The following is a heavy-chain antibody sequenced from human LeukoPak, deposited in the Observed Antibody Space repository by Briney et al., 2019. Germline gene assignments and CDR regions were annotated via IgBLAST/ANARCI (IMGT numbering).Heavy chain of an antibody. D-gene: IGHD6-13*01. CDR2: IYSGGST. Sequence: GGSLRLSCAASGYTVSSNYMSWVRQAPGEGLEWVSVIYSGGSTYYADSVKGRFTISRDNSKNTLYLQMNSLRAEDTAVYYCAREEYSSSWYYYGMDVWGQGTTVTVSS. CDR3: AREEYSSSWYYYGMDV. V-gene: IGHV3-66*01. CDR1: GYTVSSNY. J-gene: IGHJ6*02.